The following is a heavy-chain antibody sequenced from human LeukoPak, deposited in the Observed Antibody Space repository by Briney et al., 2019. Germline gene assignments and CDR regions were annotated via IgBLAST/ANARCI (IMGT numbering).Heavy chain of an antibody. CDR3: AKDDASIVGAKGLDY. CDR1: GFTFTRYG. Sequence: PGGSLRLSCAASGFTFTRYGMHWVRQAPGKRLGWVAFIRYDGSNKYYADSVKGRFTISRDNSKNTLYLQMNSLRAEETTVYYCAKDDASIVGAKGLDYWGEGTLVTVSS. D-gene: IGHD1-26*01. J-gene: IGHJ4*02. CDR2: IRYDGSNK. V-gene: IGHV3-30*02.